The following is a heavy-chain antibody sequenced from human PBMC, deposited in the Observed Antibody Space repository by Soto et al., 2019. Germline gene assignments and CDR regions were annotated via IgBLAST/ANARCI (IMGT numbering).Heavy chain of an antibody. CDR2: XXXXXGXX. D-gene: IGHD3-16*01. CDR1: GYTFTSYY. J-gene: IGHJ4*02. V-gene: IGHV1-46*01. CDR3: ARGGLFHY. Sequence: ASVKVSCKASGYTFTSYYMHWVRQAPGQGXXWXXIXXXXXGXXXYAQKFQGRVTMTRDTSTSKVYMELSRLRSEDTAVYYCARGGLFHYWGQGTLVTVSS.